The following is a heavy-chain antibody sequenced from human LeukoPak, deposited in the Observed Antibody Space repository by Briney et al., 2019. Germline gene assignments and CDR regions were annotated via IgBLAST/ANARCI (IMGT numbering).Heavy chain of an antibody. D-gene: IGHD1-26*01. CDR2: ISGSGGYT. CDR3: ARDPGGYFDY. Sequence: GGSLRLFCVASGFTFSTYAMSWVRQAPGKGLEWVSAISGSGGYTYYADSVKGRFTISRDNSKNTLYLQMNSLRAEDTAVYYCARDPGGYFDYWGQGTLVTVSS. J-gene: IGHJ4*02. V-gene: IGHV3-23*01. CDR1: GFTFSTYA.